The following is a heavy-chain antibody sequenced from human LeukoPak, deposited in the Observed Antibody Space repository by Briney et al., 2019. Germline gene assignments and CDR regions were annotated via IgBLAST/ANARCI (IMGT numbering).Heavy chain of an antibody. Sequence: PSETLSLTCAVSGGSISSSNWWGWVRQPPGKGLEWIEEIYHSGSTNYNPSLKSRVTISVDKSKNQFSLKLSSVTAADTAVYYCVSSSSGGKGGYWGQGTLVTVSS. J-gene: IGHJ4*02. V-gene: IGHV4-4*02. CDR3: VSSSSGGKGGY. CDR2: IYHSGST. D-gene: IGHD6-25*01. CDR1: GGSISSSNW.